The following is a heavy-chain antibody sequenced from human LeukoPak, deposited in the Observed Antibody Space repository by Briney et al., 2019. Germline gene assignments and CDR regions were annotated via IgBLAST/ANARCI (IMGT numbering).Heavy chain of an antibody. CDR1: GFTFSSYG. J-gene: IGHJ4*02. D-gene: IGHD2-2*01. CDR3: APLAYCSSTSCNH. CDR2: IRYDGSNK. V-gene: IGHV3-30*02. Sequence: GGSLRLSCAASGFTFSSYGMHWVRQAPGKGLEWVAFIRYDGSNKYYADSVKGRFTIPRDNSKNTLYLQMNSLRAEDTAMYYCAPLAYCSSTSCNHWGQGTLVTVSS.